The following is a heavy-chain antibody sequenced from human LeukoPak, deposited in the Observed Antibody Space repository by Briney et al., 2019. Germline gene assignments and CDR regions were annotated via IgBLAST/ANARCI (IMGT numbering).Heavy chain of an antibody. Sequence: GGSLRLSCVGSGFTFSSYWMTWVRQAPGKGLEWVAKIKHDGSEEYYVDSVKGRFTVSRDNAKNSLFLQMNSLRAEDTAVYYCTRPTTYYYDSRGYYYKYFLHWGQGTLVTVSS. J-gene: IGHJ1*01. CDR3: TRPTTYYYDSRGYYYKYFLH. D-gene: IGHD3-22*01. CDR1: GFTFSSYW. V-gene: IGHV3-7*01. CDR2: IKHDGSEE.